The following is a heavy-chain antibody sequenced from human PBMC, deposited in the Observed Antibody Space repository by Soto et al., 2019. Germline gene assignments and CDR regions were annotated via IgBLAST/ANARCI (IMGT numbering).Heavy chain of an antibody. CDR2: ISYDGSNK. J-gene: IGHJ5*02. CDR1: GFTFSSYG. D-gene: IGHD3-3*02. CDR3: AKGALWFDP. V-gene: IGHV3-30*18. Sequence: QVQLVESGGGVVQPGRSLRLSCAASGFTFSSYGMHWVRQAPGKGLEWVAVISYDGSNKYYADSVKGRFTISRDNSKNTLYLRMYSLRAEDTAVYYCAKGALWFDPWGQGTLVTVSS.